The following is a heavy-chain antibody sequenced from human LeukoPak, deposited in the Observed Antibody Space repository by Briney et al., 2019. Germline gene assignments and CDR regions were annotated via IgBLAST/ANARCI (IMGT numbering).Heavy chain of an antibody. V-gene: IGHV3-74*01. J-gene: IGHJ6*02. CDR1: GFTFSSYW. CDR3: ARGGYDDYYYYGMDV. D-gene: IGHD5-12*01. CDR2: INSDGSST. Sequence: GGSLRLSCAASGFTFSSYWMHWVRQAPGKGLVWVSRINSDGSSTSYADPVKGRFTISRDNAKNTLYLQMNSLRAEDTAVYYCARGGYDDYYYYGMDVWGQGTTVTVSS.